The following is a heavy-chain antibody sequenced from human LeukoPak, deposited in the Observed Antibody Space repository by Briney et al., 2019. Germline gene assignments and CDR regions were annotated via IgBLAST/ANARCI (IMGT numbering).Heavy chain of an antibody. D-gene: IGHD2-2*01. Sequence: PGGSLRLSCAASGFTFSSYAMSWVRQAPGRGLEWVSVISGCCGSTYYADSVEGRFTISRDNSENMMYLQMNSLRAEDTAVYFCARSQPSVRRFDFWGQGTLVTVSS. CDR2: ISGCCGST. CDR3: ARSQPSVRRFDF. J-gene: IGHJ4*02. V-gene: IGHV3-23*01. CDR1: GFTFSSYA.